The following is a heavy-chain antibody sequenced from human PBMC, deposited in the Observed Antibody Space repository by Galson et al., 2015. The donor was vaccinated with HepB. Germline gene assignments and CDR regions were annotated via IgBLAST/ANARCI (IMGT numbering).Heavy chain of an antibody. J-gene: IGHJ4*02. Sequence: SVKVSCKASGYTFSDYYTHWVRQAPGQGLEWMAQIGPNPVPTAYARKVQGRVTMPRDTSIRTAYMELSGLRFDDTAIYYCARARRIQLSTTPFDYWGQGALVTVSS. D-gene: IGHD5-18*01. V-gene: IGHV1-2*06. CDR2: IGPNPVPT. CDR1: GYTFSDYY. CDR3: ARARRIQLSTTPFDY.